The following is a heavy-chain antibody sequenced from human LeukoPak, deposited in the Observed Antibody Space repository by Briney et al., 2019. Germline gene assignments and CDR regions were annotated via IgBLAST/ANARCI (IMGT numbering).Heavy chain of an antibody. D-gene: IGHD6-19*01. J-gene: IGHJ5*02. Sequence: PGASVKVSCKASGYTFTSYDINWVRQATGQGLEWMGWMNPNSGNTGYAQKFQGRVTITRNTSISTAYMELSSLRSEDTAVYYCARALPYSSGWYALWGQGTLVTVSS. CDR3: ARALPYSSGWYAL. V-gene: IGHV1-8*03. CDR1: GYTFTSYD. CDR2: MNPNSGNT.